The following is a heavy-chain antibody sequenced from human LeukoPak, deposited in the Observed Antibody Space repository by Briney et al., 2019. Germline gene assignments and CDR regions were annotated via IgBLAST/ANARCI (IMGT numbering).Heavy chain of an antibody. CDR1: GGSFSGYY. Sequence: SETLSLTCAVYGGSFSGYYWSWIRQPPGKGLEWIGEINHSGSTNYNPSLKSRVTISVDTSKNQLSLKLSSVAAADTAVYYCARAYNSARYFDYWGQGTLVTVSS. CDR2: INHSGST. V-gene: IGHV4-34*01. CDR3: ARAYNSARYFDY. J-gene: IGHJ4*02. D-gene: IGHD6-25*01.